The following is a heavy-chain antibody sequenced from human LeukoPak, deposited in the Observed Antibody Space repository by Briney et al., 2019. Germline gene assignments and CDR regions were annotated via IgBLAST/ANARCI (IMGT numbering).Heavy chain of an antibody. CDR3: AREGYMITSGGGFDY. D-gene: IGHD3-16*01. J-gene: IGHJ4*02. V-gene: IGHV3-7*03. Sequence: GGSLRLSCAASGFAFSSYGMHWVRQAPGKGLEWVANIKQDGSEKYYVDSAKGRFTISRGNAKNSLYLQMNSLRAEDTAVYYCAREGYMITSGGGFDYWGQGTLVTVSS. CDR2: IKQDGSEK. CDR1: GFAFSSYG.